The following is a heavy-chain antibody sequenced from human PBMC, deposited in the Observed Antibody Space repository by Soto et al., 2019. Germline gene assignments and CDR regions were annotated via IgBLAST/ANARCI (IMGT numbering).Heavy chain of an antibody. CDR1: GYTFTSYA. Sequence: SVKVSCKASGYTFTSYAMHWVRQAPGQRLEWMGWINAGNGNTKYSQKFQGRVTITRDTSASTAYMELSSLRSEDTAVYYCARERRGSGSWYLYFDYWGQGTLVTVSS. CDR2: INAGNGNT. J-gene: IGHJ4*02. D-gene: IGHD6-13*01. V-gene: IGHV1-3*01. CDR3: ARERRGSGSWYLYFDY.